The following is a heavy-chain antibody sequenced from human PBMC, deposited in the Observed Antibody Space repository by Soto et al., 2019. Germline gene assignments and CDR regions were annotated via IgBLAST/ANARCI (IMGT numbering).Heavy chain of an antibody. V-gene: IGHV3-23*01. D-gene: IGHD6-13*01. CDR1: GFTFSSYA. J-gene: IGHJ4*02. Sequence: EVQLLESGGGLAQPGGSLRLSCAASGFTFSSYAMSWVRQAPGKGLEWVSAISGSGGSTYYADSVKGRFTISRDNSKNTLYLQMHSLRAEDTAVYYCALEIAAVGGDAYWGQGTLVTVSS. CDR2: ISGSGGST. CDR3: ALEIAAVGGDAY.